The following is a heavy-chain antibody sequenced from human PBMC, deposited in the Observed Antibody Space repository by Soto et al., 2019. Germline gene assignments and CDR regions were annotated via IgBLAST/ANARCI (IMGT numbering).Heavy chain of an antibody. CDR2: ISGSGGST. V-gene: IGHV3-23*01. CDR1: GFTFSSYA. D-gene: IGHD3-10*01. Sequence: GGSLRLSCAASGFTFSSYAMSWVRQAPGKGLEWVSAISGSGGSTYYADSVKGRFTISRDNSKNTLYLQMNSLRAEDTAVYYCAKARGGGYYYYGMDVWGQGTTVTVSS. J-gene: IGHJ6*02. CDR3: AKARGGGYYYYGMDV.